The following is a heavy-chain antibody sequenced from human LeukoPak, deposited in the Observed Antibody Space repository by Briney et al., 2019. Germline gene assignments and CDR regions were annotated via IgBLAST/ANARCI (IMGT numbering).Heavy chain of an antibody. J-gene: IGHJ4*02. D-gene: IGHD1-26*01. Sequence: SETLSLTCTVSGVSISSSHWSWIRQPPGKGLEWIGCIYYSGSTNYKPSLKSRVTISVDTSKNQFSLKLGSVTAADTAVYYCARQPYILGAYYFDYWGQGTLVTVSS. V-gene: IGHV4-59*08. CDR3: ARQPYILGAYYFDY. CDR1: GVSISSSH. CDR2: IYYSGST.